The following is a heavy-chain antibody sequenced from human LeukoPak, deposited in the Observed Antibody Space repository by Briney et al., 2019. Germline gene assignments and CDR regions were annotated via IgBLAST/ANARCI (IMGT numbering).Heavy chain of an antibody. J-gene: IGHJ5*02. CDR1: GFTFSSYS. V-gene: IGHV3-21*01. Sequence: GGSLRLPCAASGFTFSSYSMNWVRQAPGKGLEWVSSISSSSSYIHYADSVKGRFTISRDNAKNSLYLQMNSLRAEDTAVYYCARRYSSGSNWFDPWGQGTLVTVSS. CDR2: ISSSSSYI. CDR3: ARRYSSGSNWFDP. D-gene: IGHD6-19*01.